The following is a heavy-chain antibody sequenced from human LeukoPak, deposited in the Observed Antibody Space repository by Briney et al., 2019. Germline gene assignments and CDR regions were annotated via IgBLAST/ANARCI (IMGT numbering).Heavy chain of an antibody. CDR2: MNPNSGNT. CDR3: AKNAALTGEFES. D-gene: IGHD7-27*01. V-gene: IGHV1-8*01. CDR1: GYTFTSYD. J-gene: IGHJ4*02. Sequence: ASVKVSCKASGYTFTSYDVNWFRQATGQGLEWMGWMNPNSGNTGYAQKFQGRVTLTRDTSISTAYMELSSLRSEDTAVYYCAKNAALTGEFESWGQGTLVTVSS.